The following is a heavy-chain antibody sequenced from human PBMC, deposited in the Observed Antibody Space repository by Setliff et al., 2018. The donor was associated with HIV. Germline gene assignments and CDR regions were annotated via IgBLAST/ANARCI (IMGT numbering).Heavy chain of an antibody. CDR1: GDSISSSTFY. V-gene: IGHV4-39*01. CDR2: NYYSGTT. D-gene: IGHD2-21*01. J-gene: IGHJ3*02. CDR3: ARPRLRGSGAFDI. Sequence: SETLSLTCTVSGDSISSSTFYWGWIRQPPGKGLERIGSNYYSGTTYYNPSLKSRVAISVDTSKNQFSLKLSSVTAADTAVYYCARPRLRGSGAFDIRGQGTMVTVSS.